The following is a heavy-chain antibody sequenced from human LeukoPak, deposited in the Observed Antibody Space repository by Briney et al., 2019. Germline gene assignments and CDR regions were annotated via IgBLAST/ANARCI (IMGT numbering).Heavy chain of an antibody. CDR3: ARGGGYGVDV. D-gene: IGHD3-16*01. V-gene: IGHV3-7*02. Sequence: GGSLRLSCAASGFTFTDFWMRWVRQAPGKGLEWVANIKRDGSEVYYVDSVKGRFTISRDNAKNSLYLQMNSLRAEDTAVYYCARGGGYGVDVWGQGTTVTVSS. J-gene: IGHJ6*02. CDR1: GFTFTDFW. CDR2: IKRDGSEV.